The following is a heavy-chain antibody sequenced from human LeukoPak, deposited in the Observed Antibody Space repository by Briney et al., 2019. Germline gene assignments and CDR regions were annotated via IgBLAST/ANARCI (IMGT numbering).Heavy chain of an antibody. J-gene: IGHJ3*02. V-gene: IGHV4-4*07. CDR3: ARDSPTPLDAFDI. CDR2: IYTSGST. Sequence: PSETLSLTCTVSGGSISSYYWSWIRQPPGKGLEWIGRIYTSGSTNYNPSLKSRVTMSVDTSKSQFSLKLSSVTAADTAVYYCARDSPTPLDAFDIWGQGTMVTVSS. CDR1: GGSISSYY.